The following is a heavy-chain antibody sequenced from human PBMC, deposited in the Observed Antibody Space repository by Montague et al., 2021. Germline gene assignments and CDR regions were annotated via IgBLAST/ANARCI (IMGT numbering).Heavy chain of an antibody. Sequence: SETLSLTCAVYGGSFSGHYWSWIRQRPGQGLEWIGEINNSGSTNYNQSLKSRVTMTVDTSKNKFSLNLSSVTAADTAVYYCASDLHTSKYCGSHYLSRQYAMDVWGQGTTVPVSS. V-gene: IGHV4-34*01. D-gene: IGHD1-26*01. J-gene: IGHJ6*02. CDR1: GGSFSGHY. CDR2: INNSGST. CDR3: ASDLHTSKYCGSHYLSRQYAMDV.